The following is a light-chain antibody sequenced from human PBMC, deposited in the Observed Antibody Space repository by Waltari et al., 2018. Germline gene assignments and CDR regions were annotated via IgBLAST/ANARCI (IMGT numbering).Light chain of an antibody. J-gene: IGKJ3*01. V-gene: IGKV1-39*01. CDR2: GTS. CDR3: QQSDTAPFT. Sequence: DIQMTQSPSSLSASVGDRVTIACRASQSVSNYWNGYQQRPGKVPKLLIYGTSSLQSGVPSRFSGSGSGTDFTLTITSLQPEDFATYYCQQSDTAPFTFGPGTTVDIK. CDR1: QSVSNY.